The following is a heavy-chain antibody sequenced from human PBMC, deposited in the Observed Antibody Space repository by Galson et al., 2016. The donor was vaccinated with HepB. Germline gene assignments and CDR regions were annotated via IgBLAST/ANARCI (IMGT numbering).Heavy chain of an antibody. CDR2: IYPGDSDT. J-gene: IGHJ6*02. Sequence: QSGAEVKKPGESLKISCKGSGYIFTNYWIGWVRQMPGKGLEWMGIIYPGDSDTRYSPSFQGQVAISADKSITTAYLQWSSLKASDTAMYYCARHLDRGYDSNNDYYYYGMDVWGQGTTVTVSS. V-gene: IGHV5-51*01. CDR3: ARHLDRGYDSNNDYYYYGMDV. CDR1: GYIFTNYW. D-gene: IGHD3-22*01.